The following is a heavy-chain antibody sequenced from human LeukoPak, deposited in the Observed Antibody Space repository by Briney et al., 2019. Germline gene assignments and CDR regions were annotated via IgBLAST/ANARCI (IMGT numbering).Heavy chain of an antibody. Sequence: QPGGSLRLSCAASGFTFDDYATHWVRQAPGKGLEWVSGISWNSGSIGYADSVKGRFTISRDNAKNSLYLQMNSLRAEDTALYYCAKGTHTAMAPAAFDIWGQGTMVTVSS. J-gene: IGHJ3*02. V-gene: IGHV3-9*01. CDR3: AKGTHTAMAPAAFDI. CDR2: ISWNSGSI. CDR1: GFTFDDYA. D-gene: IGHD5-18*01.